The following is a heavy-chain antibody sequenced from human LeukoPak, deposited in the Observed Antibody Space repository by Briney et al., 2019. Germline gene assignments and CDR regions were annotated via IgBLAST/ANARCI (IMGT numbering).Heavy chain of an antibody. D-gene: IGHD3-3*01. Sequence: PGGSLRLSCAASGFTFSSYAMHWVRQAPGKGLEWVAVISYDGSNKYYADSVKGRFTISRDNSKNTLYLQMNSLRAEDTAVYYCARELYRFLGWLGGGFDYWGQGTLVTVSS. V-gene: IGHV3-30*04. CDR2: ISYDGSNK. CDR1: GFTFSSYA. J-gene: IGHJ4*02. CDR3: ARELYRFLGWLGGGFDY.